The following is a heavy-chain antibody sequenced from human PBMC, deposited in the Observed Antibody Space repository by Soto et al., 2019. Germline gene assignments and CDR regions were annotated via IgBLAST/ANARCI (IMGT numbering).Heavy chain of an antibody. CDR1: GGSFSGYY. Sequence: SETLSLTCAVYGGSFSGYYWSWIRRPPGKGLEWIGEINHSGSTNYNPSLKSRVTISVDTSKNQFSLKLSSVTAADTAVYYCARDPKRFGVVPSNWFDPWGQGTLVTVSS. V-gene: IGHV4-34*01. CDR3: ARDPKRFGVVPSNWFDP. D-gene: IGHD3-3*01. J-gene: IGHJ5*02. CDR2: INHSGST.